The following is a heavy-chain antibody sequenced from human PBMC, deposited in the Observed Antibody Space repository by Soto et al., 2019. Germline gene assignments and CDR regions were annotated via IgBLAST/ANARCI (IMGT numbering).Heavy chain of an antibody. D-gene: IGHD6-19*01. CDR1: GFTFSSYA. CDR2: ISGSGGST. CDR3: AKEWGYSSGWYVGAEYFQH. Sequence: GGSLRLSCAASGFTFSSYAMSWVRQAPGKGLEWVSAISGSGGSTYYADSVKGRFTISRDNSKNTLYLQMNSLRAEDTAVYYCAKEWGYSSGWYVGAEYFQHWGQGTLVTVSS. V-gene: IGHV3-23*01. J-gene: IGHJ1*01.